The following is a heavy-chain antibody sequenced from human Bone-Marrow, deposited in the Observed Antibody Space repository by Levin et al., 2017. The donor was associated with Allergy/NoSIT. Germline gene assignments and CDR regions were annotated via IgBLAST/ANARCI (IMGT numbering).Heavy chain of an antibody. Sequence: SCAASGFTFSSYAMHWVRQAPGKGLEWVAVISYDGSNKYYADSVKGRFTISRDNSKNTLYLQMNSLRAEDTAVYYCAREHDILTGSRPYYDGMDVWGQGTTVAVSS. J-gene: IGHJ6*02. CDR2: ISYDGSNK. V-gene: IGHV3-30-3*01. CDR1: GFTFSSYA. CDR3: AREHDILTGSRPYYDGMDV. D-gene: IGHD3-9*01.